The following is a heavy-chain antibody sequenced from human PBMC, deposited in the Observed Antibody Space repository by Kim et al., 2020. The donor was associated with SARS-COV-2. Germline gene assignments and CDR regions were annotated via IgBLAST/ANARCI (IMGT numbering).Heavy chain of an antibody. CDR1: GGTFSSYA. D-gene: IGHD2-15*01. Sequence: SVKVSCKASGGTFSSYAISWVRQAPGQGLEWMGGIIPIFGTANYAQQFQGRVTITADESTSTAYMELSSLRSEDTAVYYCARSVALYYYYGMDVWGQGTTVTVSS. V-gene: IGHV1-69*13. CDR3: ARSVALYYYYGMDV. CDR2: IIPIFGTA. J-gene: IGHJ6*02.